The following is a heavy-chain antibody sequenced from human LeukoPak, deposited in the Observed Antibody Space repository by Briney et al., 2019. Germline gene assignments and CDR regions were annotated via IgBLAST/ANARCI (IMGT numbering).Heavy chain of an antibody. CDR3: AKDTPTLSLLWFGELSY. Sequence: PGGSLRLSCAASGFTFSSYGMHWVRQAPGKGLEWVSAISGSGGSTYYADSVKGRFTISRDNSKNTLYLQMNSLRAEDTAVYYCAKDTPTLSLLWFGELSYWGQGTLVTVSS. CDR1: GFTFSSYG. J-gene: IGHJ4*02. D-gene: IGHD3-10*01. CDR2: ISGSGGST. V-gene: IGHV3-23*01.